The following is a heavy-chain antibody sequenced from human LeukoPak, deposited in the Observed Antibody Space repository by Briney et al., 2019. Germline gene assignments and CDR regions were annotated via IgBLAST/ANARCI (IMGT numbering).Heavy chain of an antibody. CDR2: INPNSGGT. CDR3: ARDGTYSSRRYYYYYMDV. CDR1: GYTFTGYY. Sequence: ASVKVSCKASGYTFTGYYMHWVRQAPGQGLEWMGWINPNSGGTNYAQKFQGRVTMTRDTSISTAYMELSRLRSDDTAVYYCARDGTYSSRRYYYYYMDVWGKGTTVTVSS. D-gene: IGHD6-13*01. V-gene: IGHV1-2*02. J-gene: IGHJ6*03.